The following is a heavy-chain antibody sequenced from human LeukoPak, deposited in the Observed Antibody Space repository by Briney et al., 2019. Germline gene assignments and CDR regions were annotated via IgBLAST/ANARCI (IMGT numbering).Heavy chain of an antibody. Sequence: ASVKVSCKASGYTFTSYGISWVRQAPGQGLEWMGWISAYNGNTNYAQKLQGRGTMTTDTSTSTAYMELRSLRSDDTAVYYCARGSRPVYNLLTGKRYFDYWGQGTLLTVSS. CDR3: ARGSRPVYNLLTGKRYFDY. CDR1: GYTFTSYG. V-gene: IGHV1-18*01. CDR2: ISAYNGNT. J-gene: IGHJ4*02. D-gene: IGHD3-9*01.